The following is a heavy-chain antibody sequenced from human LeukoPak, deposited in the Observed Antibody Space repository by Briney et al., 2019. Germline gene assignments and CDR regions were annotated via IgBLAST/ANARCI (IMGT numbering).Heavy chain of an antibody. CDR3: ARVPNAPKIEPNWFDP. CDR2: INYSGST. D-gene: IGHD1-14*01. V-gene: IGHV4-59*01. Sequence: PSETLSLTCSVSGGYISSYYWSWIRQPPGKGLEWIGIINYSGSTKYNPSLKSRVSISVDTSKNQFSLRLTSVTDADTAVYFCARVPNAPKIEPNWFDPWGQGTLVTVSS. J-gene: IGHJ5*02. CDR1: GGYISSYY.